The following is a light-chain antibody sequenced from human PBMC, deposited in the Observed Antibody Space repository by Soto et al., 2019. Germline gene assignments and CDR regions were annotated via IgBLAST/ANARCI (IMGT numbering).Light chain of an antibody. V-gene: IGLV2-14*03. Sequence: QSALTQPASVSGSPGQSITISCTGTSSDIGASNYVSWYQQQPDKAPKLIIYDVNYRPSGISSRFSGSKSANTASLTISGLQAEDDAEYFCSSYALFGGGTKVTVL. CDR2: DVN. CDR1: SSDIGASNY. CDR3: SSYAL. J-gene: IGLJ3*02.